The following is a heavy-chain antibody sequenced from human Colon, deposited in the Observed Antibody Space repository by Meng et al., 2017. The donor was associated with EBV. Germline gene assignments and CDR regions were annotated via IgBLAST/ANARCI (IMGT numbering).Heavy chain of an antibody. CDR2: VYNTGST. V-gene: IGHV4-39*07. D-gene: IGHD2-2*01. J-gene: IGHJ4*02. Sequence: QRQLQESGPGLVKPSETLSVTCSVSGGSISNSDYYWAWIRQPPGKGLEWIGSVYNTGSTYHNPSLRSRLTISLGTSKTQFSLNLNSVTAADTAVYYCARVRVIPAAVGFDYWGQGTLVTVSS. CDR1: GGSISNSDYY. CDR3: ARVRVIPAAVGFDY.